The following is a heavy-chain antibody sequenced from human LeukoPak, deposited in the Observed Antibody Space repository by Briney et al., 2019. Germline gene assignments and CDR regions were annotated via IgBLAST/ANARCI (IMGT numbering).Heavy chain of an antibody. Sequence: GASVKVSCKESGYTFTSYYMHWVRQAPGQGLEWMGIINPRGGSTSYAQKFQGRVTMTRDMSTSTVYMELSSLRSEDTAVYYCARALVPIVVVAASRGGWFDPWGQGTLVTVSS. CDR3: ARALVPIVVVAASRGGWFDP. V-gene: IGHV1-46*01. D-gene: IGHD2-15*01. CDR2: INPRGGST. J-gene: IGHJ5*02. CDR1: GYTFTSYY.